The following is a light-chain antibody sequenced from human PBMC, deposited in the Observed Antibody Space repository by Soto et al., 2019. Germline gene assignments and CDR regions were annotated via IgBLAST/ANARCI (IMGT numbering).Light chain of an antibody. V-gene: IGKV3-11*01. CDR2: GAS. Sequence: EIVLTQSRGTLSLSPGDRATLSFRASQSFRGLLAWYQQKPGQAPRLLIYGASNRATGIPARFSGSGSGADFTLTISSLEPEDFAIYYCQQCSNWPLTFGGGTKVDI. CDR3: QQCSNWPLT. J-gene: IGKJ4*01. CDR1: QSFRGL.